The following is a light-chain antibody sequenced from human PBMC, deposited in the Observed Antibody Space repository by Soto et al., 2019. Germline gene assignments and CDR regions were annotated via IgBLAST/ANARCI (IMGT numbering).Light chain of an antibody. CDR2: EVR. Sequence: QSALTQPASVSGSPGQSITISCTGTSNDVGIYNYVSWYQHRPGKAPRLMIYEVRNRLSGVSNRFSGSKSGNTASLTISGLQSEDEADYYCTSYTPTGALVFGSGTKLTVL. CDR1: SNDVGIYNY. J-gene: IGLJ3*02. V-gene: IGLV2-14*01. CDR3: TSYTPTGALV.